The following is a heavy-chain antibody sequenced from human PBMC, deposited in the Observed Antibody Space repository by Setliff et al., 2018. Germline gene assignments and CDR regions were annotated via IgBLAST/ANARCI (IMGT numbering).Heavy chain of an antibody. Sequence: GESLKISCKGSGYSFTSYWIGWVRQMPGKGLEWMGIIYPGDSGTRYSPSFQGQVTISADKSISTAYLQWSSLKASDTAMYYCARLVRDIVVVPAPGGDYYYYYGMDVWGQGTTVTVSS. J-gene: IGHJ6*02. D-gene: IGHD2-2*01. V-gene: IGHV5-51*01. CDR2: IYPGDSGT. CDR1: GYSFTSYW. CDR3: ARLVRDIVVVPAPGGDYYYYYGMDV.